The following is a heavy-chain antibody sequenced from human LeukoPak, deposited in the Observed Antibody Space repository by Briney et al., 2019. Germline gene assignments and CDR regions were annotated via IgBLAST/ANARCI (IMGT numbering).Heavy chain of an antibody. D-gene: IGHD4-23*01. CDR3: ARANGGAFDY. CDR1: GGSISSGDYY. J-gene: IGHJ4*02. Sequence: PSETLSLTCTVSGGSISSGDYYWSWIRQPPGKGLEWIGYIYYSGSTYYNPSLKGRVTISVDTSKNRFSLKLSSVTAADTAVYYCARANGGAFDYWGQGTLVTVSS. V-gene: IGHV4-30-4*01. CDR2: IYYSGST.